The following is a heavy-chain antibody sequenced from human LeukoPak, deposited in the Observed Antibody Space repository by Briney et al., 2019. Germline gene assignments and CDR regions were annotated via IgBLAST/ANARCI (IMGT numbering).Heavy chain of an antibody. D-gene: IGHD1-26*01. J-gene: IGHJ6*03. CDR3: ARGPPYSGTSPRTYSMDV. V-gene: IGHV3-9*01. CDR1: GFTFDDYA. Sequence: GGSLRLSCAASGFTFDDYAMHWVRQAPGKGLEWVSGISWNSGSIGYADSVKGRFTISRDNAKNSLYLQMNSLRAEDTAVYYCARGPPYSGTSPRTYSMDVWGKGTTVTVSS. CDR2: ISWNSGSI.